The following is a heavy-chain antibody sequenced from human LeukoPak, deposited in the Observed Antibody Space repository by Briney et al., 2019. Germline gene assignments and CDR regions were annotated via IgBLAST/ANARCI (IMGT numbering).Heavy chain of an antibody. D-gene: IGHD1-26*01. Sequence: GGSLRVSCVASGFTFRSYWMHWVRQAPGKGLVGVARINSDGSNTSYADSVKGRFTISRDNAKNTLYLQMNSLRAEDTAVYYCARDNPRIAGAIDIWGQGTMVTVSS. CDR3: ARDNPRIAGAIDI. J-gene: IGHJ3*02. CDR1: GFTFRSYW. CDR2: INSDGSNT. V-gene: IGHV3-74*01.